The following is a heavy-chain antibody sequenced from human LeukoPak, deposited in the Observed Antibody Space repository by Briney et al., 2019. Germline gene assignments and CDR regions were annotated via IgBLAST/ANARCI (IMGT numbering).Heavy chain of an antibody. CDR3: ARNGTSYYMDV. CDR1: GDTFTSYG. Sequence: ASVKVSCKASGDTFTSYGISSVSQAPGQGLEWMGWISAYNGNTNYAQKLQGRVTMTTDTSTSTAYMELRRLRADDTAVYYCARNGTSYYMDVWGKGTTVTVSS. D-gene: IGHD1-1*01. CDR2: ISAYNGNT. J-gene: IGHJ6*03. V-gene: IGHV1-18*01.